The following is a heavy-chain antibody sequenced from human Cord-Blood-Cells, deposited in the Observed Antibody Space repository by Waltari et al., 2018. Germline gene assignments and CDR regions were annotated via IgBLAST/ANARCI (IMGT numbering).Heavy chain of an antibody. CDR3: ARVGPADRYCSGGSCYSGAFDI. V-gene: IGHV4-30-4*01. Sequence: QVQLQESGPGLVKPSQTLSLTCTVSGGSISSGDYYWSWIRQPPGKGLEWIGYIYYSGSTYYNPSLTSRVTISVDTSKNQFSLKLSSVTAADTAVYYCARVGPADRYCSGGSCYSGAFDIWGQGTMVTVSS. D-gene: IGHD2-15*01. CDR1: GGSISSGDYY. CDR2: IYYSGST. J-gene: IGHJ3*02.